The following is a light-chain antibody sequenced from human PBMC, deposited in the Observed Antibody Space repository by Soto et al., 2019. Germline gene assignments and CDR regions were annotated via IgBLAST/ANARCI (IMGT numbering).Light chain of an antibody. CDR3: QSYDSSLSGSAV. Sequence: QSVLTQPPSVSGAPGQRVTISCTGSSSDIGAGYDVHWYQQLPGTAPILLIYGNSNRPSGVPDRFSGSKSGTSASLAITGLQAEDEADYYCQSYDSSLSGSAVFGGGTKLTVL. V-gene: IGLV1-40*01. CDR1: SSDIGAGYD. CDR2: GNS. J-gene: IGLJ2*01.